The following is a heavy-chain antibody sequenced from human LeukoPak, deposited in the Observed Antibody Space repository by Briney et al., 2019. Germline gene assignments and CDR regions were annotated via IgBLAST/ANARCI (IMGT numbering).Heavy chain of an antibody. J-gene: IGHJ4*02. D-gene: IGHD1-1*01. CDR2: TSSSDAGK. V-gene: IGHV3-23*01. CDR3: ARDSNNWNDRSIDY. Sequence: GGSLRLSCTASGFTFGDYAMSWFRQAPGKGLEWVSATSSSDAGKYYADSVRGRFTISRDNSRNTMYLQMNSLRAEDTAVYYCARDSNNWNDRSIDYWGQGTLVTVSS. CDR1: GFTFGDYA.